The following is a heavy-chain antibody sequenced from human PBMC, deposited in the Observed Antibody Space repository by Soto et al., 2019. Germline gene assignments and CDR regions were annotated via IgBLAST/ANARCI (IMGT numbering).Heavy chain of an antibody. V-gene: IGHV3-11*01. CDR1: GCTFSDYY. CDR3: ARDIIGSYFTDR. CDR2: ISSSGTTI. Sequence: PGGSVRLSCATSGCTFSDYYMSWIRQTPGKRLGWVSSISSSGTTIYYADSVEGRFTISRDNDKDSLYLQMYSLRVEDAALYYCARDIIGSYFTDRWGQGTLVTVSS. D-gene: IGHD1-26*01. J-gene: IGHJ5*02.